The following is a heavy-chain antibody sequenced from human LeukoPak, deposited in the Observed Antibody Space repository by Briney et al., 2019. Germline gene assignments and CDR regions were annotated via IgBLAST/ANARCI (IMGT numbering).Heavy chain of an antibody. D-gene: IGHD3-3*01. CDR2: IYPGDSDT. CDR3: ARQNYDFWSGYSDYFDY. V-gene: IGHV5-51*01. Sequence: GGSLQISCEGSGSIFTSYWIGWGRQLPGKGLEWMGIIYPGDSDTRYSPSFQGQVTISADKSISTAYLQWSSLKASDTAMYYCARQNYDFWSGYSDYFDYWGQGTLVTVSS. J-gene: IGHJ4*02. CDR1: GSIFTSYW.